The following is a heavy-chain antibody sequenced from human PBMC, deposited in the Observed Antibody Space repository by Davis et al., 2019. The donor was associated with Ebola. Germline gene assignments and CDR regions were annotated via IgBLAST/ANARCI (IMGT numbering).Heavy chain of an antibody. CDR1: GYSFTTYW. CDR2: MYPGDSNT. Sequence: GESLKISCKASGYSFTTYWIGWVRQVPGKGLEWMGIMYPGDSNTRYSPSFEGQVTISADKSITTAYLQWSSLKASDTAMYFCARRVSATRPFDYWGQGTLVTVSS. D-gene: IGHD1-26*01. J-gene: IGHJ4*02. CDR3: ARRVSATRPFDY. V-gene: IGHV5-51*01.